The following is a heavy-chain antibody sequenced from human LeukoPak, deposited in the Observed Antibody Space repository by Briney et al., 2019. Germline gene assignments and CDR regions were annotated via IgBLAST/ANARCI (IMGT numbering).Heavy chain of an antibody. CDR2: IYHSGST. CDR3: ARTHPNLLSHWYFNL. V-gene: IGHV4-30-2*01. D-gene: IGHD2/OR15-2a*01. J-gene: IGHJ2*01. Sequence: PSETLSLTCTVSGGSISSGGYYWSWIRQPPGKGLEWIGYIYHSGSTYYNPSLKSRVTISVDRSKNQFSLKLSSVTAADTAVYYCARTHPNLLSHWYFNLWGRGTLVTVSS. CDR1: GGSISSGGYY.